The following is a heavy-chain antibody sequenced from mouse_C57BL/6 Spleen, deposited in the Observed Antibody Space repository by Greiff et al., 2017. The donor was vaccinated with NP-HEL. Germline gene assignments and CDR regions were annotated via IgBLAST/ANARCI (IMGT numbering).Heavy chain of an antibody. CDR1: GYTFTSYW. D-gene: IGHD2-4*01. Sequence: VQLQQSGAELVKPGASVKLSCKASGYTFTSYWMHWVKQRPGRGLEWIGRIDPNSGGTKYNEKFKSKATLTVDKPSSTAYMQLSSLTSEDSAVYDGASTRMNDYDDYFDYWGQGTTLTVSS. CDR3: ASTRMNDYDDYFDY. CDR2: IDPNSGGT. J-gene: IGHJ2*01. V-gene: IGHV1-72*01.